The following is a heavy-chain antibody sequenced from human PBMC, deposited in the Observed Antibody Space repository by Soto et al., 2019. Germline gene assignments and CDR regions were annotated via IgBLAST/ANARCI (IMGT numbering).Heavy chain of an antibody. V-gene: IGHV1-18*04. Sequence: ASVKVSCKASGYTFTSYYMHWVRQAPGQGLEWMGWSSADNGYTNYAQKFQVRVTMTTDTSTSTAYMELRSLRSDDTAVYYCARDEVAVAGTPDYWGQGTLVTVSS. CDR3: ARDEVAVAGTPDY. J-gene: IGHJ4*02. CDR2: SSADNGYT. CDR1: GYTFTSYY. D-gene: IGHD6-19*01.